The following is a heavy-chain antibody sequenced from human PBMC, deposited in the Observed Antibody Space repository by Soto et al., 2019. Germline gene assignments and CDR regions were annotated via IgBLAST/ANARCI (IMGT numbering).Heavy chain of an antibody. CDR1: GFTFSSYG. CDR2: IWYDGSNK. Sequence: GGSLRLSCAASGFTFSSYGMHWVRQAPGKGLEWVAVIWYDGSNKYYADSVKGRFTISRDNSKNTLFLQMNSLRAEDTAVYYCARDPGPAYYDFWSGSYYFDYWGQGTLVTVSS. J-gene: IGHJ4*02. V-gene: IGHV3-33*01. CDR3: ARDPGPAYYDFWSGSYYFDY. D-gene: IGHD3-3*01.